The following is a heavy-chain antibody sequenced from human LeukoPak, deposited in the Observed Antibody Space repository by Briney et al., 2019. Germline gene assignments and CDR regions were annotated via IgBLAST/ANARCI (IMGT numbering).Heavy chain of an antibody. CDR2: ISGSGGST. CDR1: GFTFSSYA. CDR3: AKHLYYDSIGDAFDI. D-gene: IGHD3-22*01. J-gene: IGHJ3*02. Sequence: PGGSLRLSCVASGFTFSSYAMSWVRQAPGKGLEWVSAISGSGGSTYYADSVKGRFTISRDNSKNTLYLQMNSLRAEDTAVYYCAKHLYYDSIGDAFDIWGQGTMVTVSS. V-gene: IGHV3-23*01.